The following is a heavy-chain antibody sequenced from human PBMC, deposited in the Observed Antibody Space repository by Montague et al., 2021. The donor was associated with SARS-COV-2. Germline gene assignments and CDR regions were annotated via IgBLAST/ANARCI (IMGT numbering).Heavy chain of an antibody. J-gene: IGHJ4*02. CDR2: SYHSGTT. CDR1: GGSMINNY. V-gene: IGHV4-59*08. D-gene: IGHD3-10*01. Sequence: SETLSLTCSVSGGSMINNYWGWIRQPPGKGLEWIGCSYHSGTTHYHPSLKSRVTISLDTSNNHFSLKVTSVTAADTAVYYCARAPYYGPGKPYQFDYWGRGTLVTVSS. CDR3: ARAPYYGPGKPYQFDY.